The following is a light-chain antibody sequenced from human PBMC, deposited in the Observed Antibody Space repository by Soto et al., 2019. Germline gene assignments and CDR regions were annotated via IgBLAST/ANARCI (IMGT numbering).Light chain of an antibody. V-gene: IGKV3-20*01. CDR3: QQYDSSPLP. Sequence: EIVLTQSPGTLSLSPGERATLSCRASQRVKSSYLAWYQQKPGQAHRLLIYGASSRATGIPDRFSGSGSGTDFTLTISSLEPEDFAVYYCQQYDSSPLPFGGGTQVEIK. CDR2: GAS. J-gene: IGKJ4*01. CDR1: QRVKSSY.